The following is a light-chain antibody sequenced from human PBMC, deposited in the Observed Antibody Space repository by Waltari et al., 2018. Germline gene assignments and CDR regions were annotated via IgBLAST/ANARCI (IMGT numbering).Light chain of an antibody. J-gene: IGKJ1*01. CDR1: QSVGTF. CDR3: QHYVRLPVT. CDR2: GAS. V-gene: IGKV3-20*01. Sequence: IVLTQSPGTLSLSPGERATLSCRASQSVGTFLVWYQQKPGQAPRLLIQGASTRATCTPDRFSGSGSGTDFSLTISRLEPEDFAMYYCQHYVRLPVTFGQGTKVEI.